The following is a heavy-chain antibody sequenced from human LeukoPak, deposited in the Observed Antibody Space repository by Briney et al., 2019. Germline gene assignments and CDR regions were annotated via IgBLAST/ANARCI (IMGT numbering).Heavy chain of an antibody. V-gene: IGHV3-23*01. Sequence: PGGSLRLSCAASEFTFSSYAMSWVRQAPGKGLEWVSAISGSGGSTYYADSVKGRFTISRDNSKNTLYLQMNSLRAEDTAVYYCAKSHRPYYYYYMDVWGKGTTVTVSS. CDR3: AKSHRPYYYYYMDV. CDR1: EFTFSSYA. J-gene: IGHJ6*03. CDR2: ISGSGGST.